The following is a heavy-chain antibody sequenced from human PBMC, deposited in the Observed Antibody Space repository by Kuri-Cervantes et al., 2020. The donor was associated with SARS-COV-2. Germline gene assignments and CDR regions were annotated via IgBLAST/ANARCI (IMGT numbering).Heavy chain of an antibody. Sequence: GGSLRLSCAASGFTFSSYGMHWVRQAPGKGLEWVAFIRYDGSNKYYADSVKGRFTISRDNSKNTLYLQMNSLRAEDTAVYYCAKAGENYYYYYMDVWGKGTRVTVSS. CDR3: AKAGENYYYYYMDV. D-gene: IGHD3-16*01. V-gene: IGHV3-30*02. J-gene: IGHJ6*03. CDR2: IRYDGSNK. CDR1: GFTFSSYG.